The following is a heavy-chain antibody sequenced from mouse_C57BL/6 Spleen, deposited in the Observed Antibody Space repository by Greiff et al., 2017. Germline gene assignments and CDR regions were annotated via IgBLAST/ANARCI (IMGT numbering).Heavy chain of an antibody. CDR3: ARRNYDYDDAMDY. Sequence: DVQLVESGGGLVKPGGSLKLSCAASGFTFSDYGMHWVRQAPEKGLEWVAYISSGSSTIYYADTVKGRFTISRDNAKNNLFLQMTSLRSEDTAMYYCARRNYDYDDAMDYWGQGTSVTVSS. CDR1: GFTFSDYG. D-gene: IGHD2-4*01. J-gene: IGHJ4*01. V-gene: IGHV5-17*01. CDR2: ISSGSSTI.